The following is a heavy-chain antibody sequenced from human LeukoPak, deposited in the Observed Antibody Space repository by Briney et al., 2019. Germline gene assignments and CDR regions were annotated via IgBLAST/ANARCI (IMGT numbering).Heavy chain of an antibody. Sequence: GASVKVSCKASGYIVTSYDITWVRQATGQGLEWMGWMNPNSGNTGYAQKFQGRVTMTRNTSISTAYMELSSLRSEDTAVYYCARTSERPWYYYYYYMDVWGKGTTVTISS. CDR2: MNPNSGNT. V-gene: IGHV1-8*01. CDR1: GYIVTSYD. J-gene: IGHJ6*03. CDR3: ARTSERPWYYYYYYMDV. D-gene: IGHD2-15*01.